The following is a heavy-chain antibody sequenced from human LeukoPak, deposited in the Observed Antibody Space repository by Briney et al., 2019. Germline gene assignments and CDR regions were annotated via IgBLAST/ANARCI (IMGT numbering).Heavy chain of an antibody. CDR1: GYTFTGYY. J-gene: IGHJ6*02. CDR3: ARDGGIVVVPAAIRYNYYYGMDV. CDR2: INPNSGGT. D-gene: IGHD2-2*02. V-gene: IGHV1-2*02. Sequence: GASVKVSCKASGYTFTGYYMHWVRQAPGQGLEWMGWINPNSGGTNYAQKLQGRVTMTTDTSTSTAYMELRSLRSDDTAVYYCARDGGIVVVPAAIRYNYYYGMDVWGQGTTVTVSS.